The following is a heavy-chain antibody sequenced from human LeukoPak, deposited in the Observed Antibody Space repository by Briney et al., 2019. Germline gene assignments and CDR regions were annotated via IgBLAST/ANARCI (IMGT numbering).Heavy chain of an antibody. CDR1: GGTFSSYA. CDR2: ISAYNGNT. D-gene: IGHD5-24*01. CDR3: ARVSKRWLQFQYFDY. Sequence: GASVKVSCKASGGTFSSYAISWVRQAPGQGLEWMGWISAYNGNTNYAQKLQGRVTMTTDTSTSTAYMELRSLRSDDTAVYYCARVSKRWLQFQYFDYWGQGTLVTVSS. J-gene: IGHJ4*02. V-gene: IGHV1-18*01.